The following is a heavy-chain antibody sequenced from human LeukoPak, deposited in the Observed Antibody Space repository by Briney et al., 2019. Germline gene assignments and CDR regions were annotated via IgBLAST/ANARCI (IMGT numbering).Heavy chain of an antibody. D-gene: IGHD3-22*01. CDR2: ISSSGSTI. J-gene: IGHJ2*01. CDR1: GFTFRTYE. V-gene: IGHV3-48*03. CDR3: AGDRYYYDSSGNYRYWYFDL. Sequence: GGSLRLSCAASGFTFRTYEMNWVRQAPGKGLEWVSYISSSGSTIYYADSLKGRFTISRDNAKNSLYLQMNSLRAEDTAVYYCAGDRYYYDSSGNYRYWYFDLWGRGTLVTVSS.